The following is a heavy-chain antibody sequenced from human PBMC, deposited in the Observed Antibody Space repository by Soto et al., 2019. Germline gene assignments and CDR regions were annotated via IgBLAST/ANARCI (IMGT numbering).Heavy chain of an antibody. CDR1: GDSVSSNSAA. V-gene: IGHV6-1*01. D-gene: IGHD2-15*01. J-gene: IGHJ4*02. CDR2: TYYRSKWYN. CDR3: ARAGYCSGGSCSSWYYFDY. Sequence: SQTLSLTCAISGDSVSSNSAAWNWIRQSPSRGLEWLGMTYYRSKWYNDYAVSVKSRITINPDTSKNQFSLQLNSVTPEDTAVYYCARAGYCSGGSCSSWYYFDYWGQGTLVTVSS.